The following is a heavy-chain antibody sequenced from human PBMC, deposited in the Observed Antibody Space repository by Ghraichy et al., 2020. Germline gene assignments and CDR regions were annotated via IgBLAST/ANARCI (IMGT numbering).Heavy chain of an antibody. CDR2: IYSGGNT. J-gene: IGHJ5*01. CDR3: AIGLLRALDS. D-gene: IGHD2-15*01. Sequence: GSLRLSCAASGFTVSSNYMNWVRQAPGKGPEWLSVIYSGGNTYYADSVYGRFTISRDNSKNTLYLQMNSLRVEDTAAYYCAIGLLRALDSSGQGTMVTVSS. V-gene: IGHV3-53*01. CDR1: GFTVSSNY.